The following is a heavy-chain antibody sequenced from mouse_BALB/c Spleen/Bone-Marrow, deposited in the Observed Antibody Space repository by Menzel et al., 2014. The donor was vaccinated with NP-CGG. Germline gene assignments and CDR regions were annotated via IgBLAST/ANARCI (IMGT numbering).Heavy chain of an antibody. CDR1: GFNIKDTY. V-gene: IGHV14-3*02. CDR3: ARNGNYGAWFGL. J-gene: IGHJ3*01. D-gene: IGHD2-1*01. Sequence: VQLKDSGAELVKPGASVKLSCTASGFNIKDTYMHWVKQRPEQGLEWIGRIDPANGNTKYDPKFQGKATITADTSSNTAYLQLSSLTSEDTAVYYCARNGNYGAWFGLLGPRDSGHCLC. CDR2: IDPANGNT.